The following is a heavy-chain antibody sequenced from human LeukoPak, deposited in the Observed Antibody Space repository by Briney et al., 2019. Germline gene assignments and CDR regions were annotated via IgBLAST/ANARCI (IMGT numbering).Heavy chain of an antibody. CDR3: ARGGGSFYNY. CDR2: IKQDGNEK. Sequence: GGSLRLSCTASGLTISNYWMSWVRQAPGKGLEWVANIKQDGNEKYYVDSVKGRFTISRDNAKNSLYLQMNSLGVEDTAVYYCARGGGSFYNYWGQGTLVTVSS. V-gene: IGHV3-7*04. J-gene: IGHJ4*02. D-gene: IGHD2-15*01. CDR1: GLTISNYW.